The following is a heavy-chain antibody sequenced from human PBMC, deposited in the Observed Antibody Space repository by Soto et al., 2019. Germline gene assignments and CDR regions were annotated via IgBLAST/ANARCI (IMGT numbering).Heavy chain of an antibody. CDR1: GYTFTSYG. V-gene: IGHV1-18*01. CDR3: ARALAVDLIDY. J-gene: IGHJ4*02. D-gene: IGHD5-12*01. CDR2: ISAYNGNT. Sequence: QVQLVQSGAEVKKPGASVKVSCKASGYTFTSYGISWVRQAPGQGLEWMGWISAYNGNTKYAQKLQGRVTMTTDTATRPAYMELRSLRSDDTAVYSCARALAVDLIDYWGQGTLVTVSS.